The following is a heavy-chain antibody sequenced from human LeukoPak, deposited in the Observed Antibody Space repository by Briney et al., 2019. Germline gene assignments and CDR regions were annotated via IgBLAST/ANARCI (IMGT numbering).Heavy chain of an antibody. D-gene: IGHD6-19*01. CDR2: IYYSGST. V-gene: IGHV4-39*01. CDR1: GGSISSSSYY. J-gene: IGHJ4*02. CDR3: ARTEISGWLDY. Sequence: SETLSLTCTDSGGSISSSSYYWGWIRQPPGKGLEWIGSIYYSGSTYYNPSLKSRVTISVDTSKNQFSLKLSSVTAADTAVYYCARTEISGWLDYWGQGTLVTVSS.